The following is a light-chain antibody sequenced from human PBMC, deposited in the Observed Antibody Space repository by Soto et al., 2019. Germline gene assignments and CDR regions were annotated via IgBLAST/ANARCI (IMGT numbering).Light chain of an antibody. J-gene: IGLJ2*01. CDR1: SSDVGGYNY. V-gene: IGLV2-14*01. Sequence: QSALTQPASVSGSPGQSVTISCTGTSSDVGGYNYVSWYQQHPDKAPKLMIYDVSNRPSGVSNRFSGSKSLNTATLTISGGQAEEKTDNYCSAHMQRTSVVFGGGTKLTVL. CDR2: DVS. CDR3: SAHMQRTSVV.